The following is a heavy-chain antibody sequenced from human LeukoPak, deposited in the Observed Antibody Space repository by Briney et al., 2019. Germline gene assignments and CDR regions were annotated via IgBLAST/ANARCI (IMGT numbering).Heavy chain of an antibody. CDR3: ARDGVAYGSGSYYDDYYYYGMDV. CDR2: ISAYNGNT. Sequence: GASVKVSCKASGYTFTSYGISWVRQAPGQGLEWMGWISAYNGNTNYAQKLQGRVTMTTDTSTSTAYMELRSLRSDDTAVYYCARDGVAYGSGSYYDDYYYYGMDVWGQGTTVTVSS. CDR1: GYTFTSYG. J-gene: IGHJ6*02. V-gene: IGHV1-18*01. D-gene: IGHD3-10*01.